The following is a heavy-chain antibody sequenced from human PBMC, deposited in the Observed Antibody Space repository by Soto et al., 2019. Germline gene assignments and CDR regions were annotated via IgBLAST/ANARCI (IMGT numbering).Heavy chain of an antibody. CDR3: AKPHEPAAGTPFFDY. CDR1: GFTFDDYA. V-gene: IGHV3-9*01. D-gene: IGHD6-13*01. J-gene: IGHJ4*02. CDR2: ISWNSGSI. Sequence: GGSLRLSCAASGFTFDDYAMHWVRQAPGKGLEWVSGISWNSGSIGYADSVKGRFTISRDNAKNSLYLQMNSLRAEDTALYYCAKPHEPAAGTPFFDYWGQGTLVTVSS.